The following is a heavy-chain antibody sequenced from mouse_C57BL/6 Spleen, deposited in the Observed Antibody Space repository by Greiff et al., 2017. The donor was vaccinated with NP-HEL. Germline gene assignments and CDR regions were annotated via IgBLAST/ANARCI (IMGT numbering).Heavy chain of an antibody. V-gene: IGHV1-9*01. CDR2: IFPGSGST. CDR3: ARFQRRPLYYAMDY. D-gene: IGHD3-2*02. J-gene: IGHJ4*01. Sequence: QVQLQQSGAELMKPGASVKLSCKATGYTFTGYWIAWVKQRPGHGLEWIGEIFPGSGSTNYNEKFKGKATFTADTSSNTAYMQLSSLTTEDSAIYYGARFQRRPLYYAMDYWGQGTSVTVSS. CDR1: GYTFTGYW.